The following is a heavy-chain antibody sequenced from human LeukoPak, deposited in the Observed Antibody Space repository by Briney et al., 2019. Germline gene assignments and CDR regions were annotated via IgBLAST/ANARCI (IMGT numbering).Heavy chain of an antibody. V-gene: IGHV3-66*01. CDR3: AVSRIVGAVDVFDM. D-gene: IGHD1-26*01. CDR2: IYSGGNT. CDR1: GFTVSSNY. Sequence: GGSLRLSYAASGFTVSSNYMSWVRQAPGKGLEWVSVIYSGGNTYYADSVKGRFTISRDNSKNTVSLQMNSLRDEDTAVYFCAVSRIVGAVDVFDMWGQGTMVTVSS. J-gene: IGHJ3*02.